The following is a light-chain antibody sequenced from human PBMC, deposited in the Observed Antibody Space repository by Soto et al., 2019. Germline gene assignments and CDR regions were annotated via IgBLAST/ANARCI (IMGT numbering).Light chain of an antibody. CDR2: GAS. V-gene: IGKV3-15*01. CDR1: QSVSSN. J-gene: IGKJ3*01. Sequence: EIVMTQSPATLSVSPGERATLSCRASQSVSSNLAWSQQKPGQAPRLLTYGASTRPTGIPARFSGSGSGTEFTLTISSLQSEDFAVYYCQQYNNWPWTFGPGTKVDIK. CDR3: QQYNNWPWT.